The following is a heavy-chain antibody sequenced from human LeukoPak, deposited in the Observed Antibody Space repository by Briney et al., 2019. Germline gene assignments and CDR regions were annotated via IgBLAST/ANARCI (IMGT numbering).Heavy chain of an antibody. Sequence: GASVKVSCKASGYTFTSYDINWVRQATGQGLEWMGWMNPNSGNTGYAQKFQGRVTMTRNTSISTAYMELSSLRSEDTAVYYCARGSLDRYFDWFLPDHFDYWGQGTLVAVSS. CDR2: MNPNSGNT. J-gene: IGHJ4*02. V-gene: IGHV1-8*01. D-gene: IGHD3-9*01. CDR1: GYTFTSYD. CDR3: ARGSLDRYFDWFLPDHFDY.